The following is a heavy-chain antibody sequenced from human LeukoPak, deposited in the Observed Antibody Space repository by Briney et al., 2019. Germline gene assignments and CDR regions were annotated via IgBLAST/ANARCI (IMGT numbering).Heavy chain of an antibody. CDR1: GFTFSNYG. J-gene: IGHJ4*02. V-gene: IGHV3-30*02. D-gene: IGHD1-26*01. CDR3: AKVLWGGSYYFDY. Sequence: PGGSLRLSCAASGFTFSNYGMHWVRQAPGKGLEWVTFIRYDGSNKYYADSVKGRFTISRDNSKNTLYLQMNSLKPEDTAVYYCAKVLWGGSYYFDYWGQGTLVTVSS. CDR2: IRYDGSNK.